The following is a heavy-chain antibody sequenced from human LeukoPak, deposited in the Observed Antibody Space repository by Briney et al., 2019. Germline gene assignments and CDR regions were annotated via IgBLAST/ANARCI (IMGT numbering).Heavy chain of an antibody. V-gene: IGHV3-33*01. D-gene: IGHD5-18*01. J-gene: IGHJ5*02. CDR2: IWFDGNSK. CDR1: GSTSGNFG. Sequence: GGSLRLSCAASGSTSGNFGIHWVRQPPGKGLEWVAVIWFDGNSKYYGDSVKGRFAISRDNSNNTVYLQMNTFRGEDTAVYYCAGGYGNWFDPWGQGILVTVSS. CDR3: AGGYGNWFDP.